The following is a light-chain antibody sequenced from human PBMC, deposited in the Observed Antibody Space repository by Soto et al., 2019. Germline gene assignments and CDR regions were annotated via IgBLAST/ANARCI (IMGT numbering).Light chain of an antibody. J-gene: IGKJ1*01. V-gene: IGKV1-27*01. CDR2: RVF. Sequence: DIQLTQSPPSLSASVGARVTITYRVSQGISTYLNCYRHKPGEVPNFLIYRVFNLQSGLPSRFSGSGSGTDFILTISSLKSEDFELYYCQQYNDWPLTFGQGTKVDIK. CDR3: QQYNDWPLT. CDR1: QGISTY.